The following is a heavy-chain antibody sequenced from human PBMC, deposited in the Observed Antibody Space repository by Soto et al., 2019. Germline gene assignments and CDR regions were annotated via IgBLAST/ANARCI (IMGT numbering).Heavy chain of an antibody. J-gene: IGHJ4*02. D-gene: IGHD3-3*01. CDR1: GYNFAGYW. CDR2: IYPSDSDT. V-gene: IGHV5-51*01. Sequence: PGESLKISCKGSGYNFAGYWIAWVRQMPGKGLELMGIIYPSDSDTRYRPSFQGQVTISADKSISSAHLQWSSLRASDTAMYYCARGGVSTRTFDYLCQGTPVTVSS. CDR3: ARGGVSTRTFDY.